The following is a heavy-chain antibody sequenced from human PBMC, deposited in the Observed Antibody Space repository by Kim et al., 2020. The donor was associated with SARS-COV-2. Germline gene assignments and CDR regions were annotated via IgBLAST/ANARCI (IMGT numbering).Heavy chain of an antibody. CDR3: ASGRFGEFPYYYYGMDV. CDR2: ISAYNGNT. CDR1: GYTFTSYG. D-gene: IGHD3-10*01. J-gene: IGHJ6*02. V-gene: IGHV1-18*04. Sequence: ASVKVSCKASGYTFTSYGISWVRQAPGQGLEWMGWISAYNGNTNYAQKLQGRVTMTTDTSTSTAYMELRSLRSDDTAVYYCASGRFGEFPYYYYGMDVWGQGTTVTVSS.